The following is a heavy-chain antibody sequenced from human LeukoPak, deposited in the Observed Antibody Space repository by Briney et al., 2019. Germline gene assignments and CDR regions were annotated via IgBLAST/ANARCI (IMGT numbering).Heavy chain of an antibody. V-gene: IGHV3-23*01. CDR1: GFTFTNYA. D-gene: IGHD3-3*01. CDR3: AKRLGVEWFIRGLDY. CDR2: ISGSGGST. J-gene: IGHJ4*02. Sequence: GGSLRLSCAASGFTFTNYAMTCVRQAPGKGLEWVPSISGSGGSTYYADSVKGRFTISRHNSKNAVYLEMIDLRAEDTAVYYCAKRLGVEWFIRGLDYWGQGTLVTVSS.